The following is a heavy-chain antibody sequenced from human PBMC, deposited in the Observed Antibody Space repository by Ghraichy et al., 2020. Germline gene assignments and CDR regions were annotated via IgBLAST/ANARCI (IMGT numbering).Heavy chain of an antibody. CDR2: SKNEAGSFAT. Sequence: GGSLRLSCAASGFIFNDHNMDWARQAPGKGLEWVGRSKNEAGSFATEYAASVKGRITISRDDSRDTLHLQMTSLKTEDTAVYFCAVYRHGYPSWGQGTLVTVSS. V-gene: IGHV3-72*01. CDR1: GFIFNDHN. CDR3: AVYRHGYPS. D-gene: IGHD5-18*01. J-gene: IGHJ5*02.